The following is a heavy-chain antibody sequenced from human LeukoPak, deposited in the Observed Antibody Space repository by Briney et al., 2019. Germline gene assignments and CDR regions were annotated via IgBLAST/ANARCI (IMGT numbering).Heavy chain of an antibody. CDR3: AKDRWGYCSSTSCLNFDY. V-gene: IGHV3-23*01. D-gene: IGHD2-2*01. CDR2: ISGSGGST. Sequence: PGGSLRLSCAASGFPFIHTWMNWVRQAPGKGLEWVSAISGSGGSTYYADSVKGRFTISRDNSKNTLYLQMNSLRAEDTAVYYCAKDRWGYCSSTSCLNFDYWGQGTLVTVSS. J-gene: IGHJ4*02. CDR1: GFPFIHTW.